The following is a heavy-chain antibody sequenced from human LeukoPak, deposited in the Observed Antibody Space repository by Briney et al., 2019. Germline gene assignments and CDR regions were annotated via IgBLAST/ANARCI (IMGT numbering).Heavy chain of an antibody. J-gene: IGHJ1*01. D-gene: IGHD2-21*01. CDR2: INPNSGDT. V-gene: IGHV1-2*02. Sequence: ASVKVSCKASGYTFTGYYMHWVRQAPGQGLEWMGWINPNSGDTNYAQKFQGGVTMTRDTSISTAYMELSSLRSDDTAIYYCVTLCTADCYSDFHHWGQGTLVTVSS. CDR3: VTLCTADCYSDFHH. CDR1: GYTFTGYY.